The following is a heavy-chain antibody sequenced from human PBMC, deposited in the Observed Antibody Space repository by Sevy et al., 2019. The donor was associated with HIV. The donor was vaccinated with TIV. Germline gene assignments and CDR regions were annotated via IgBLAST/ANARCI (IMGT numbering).Heavy chain of an antibody. D-gene: IGHD3-16*01. V-gene: IGHV4-59*08. CDR3: ARRAFLGGYFDS. J-gene: IGHJ4*03. Sequence: KQPETLSLTCSVSSGSIGNYYWYWIRQPPGRGLEWLGLIYYSGNTNYNPSLKSRVTMSIDTSKNQFSLGLSSLTAADTAVYYCARRAFLGGYFDSWGQGILVTVSS. CDR2: IYYSGNT. CDR1: SGSIGNYY.